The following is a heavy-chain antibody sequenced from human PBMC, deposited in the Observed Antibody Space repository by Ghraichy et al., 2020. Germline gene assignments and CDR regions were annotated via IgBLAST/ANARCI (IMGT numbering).Heavy chain of an antibody. CDR3: ARQPDYDILTGYYPFDY. J-gene: IGHJ4*02. D-gene: IGHD3-9*01. CDR2: IYYSGST. V-gene: IGHV4-39*01. Sequence: SCTVSGGSISSSSYYWGWIRQPPGKGLEWIGSIYYSGSTYYNPSLKSRVTISVDTSKNQFSLKLSSVTAADTAVYYCARQPDYDILTGYYPFDYWGQGTLVTVSS. CDR1: GGSISSSSYY.